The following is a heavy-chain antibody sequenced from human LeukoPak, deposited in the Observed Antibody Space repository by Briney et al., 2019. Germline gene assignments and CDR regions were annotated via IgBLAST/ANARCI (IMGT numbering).Heavy chain of an antibody. V-gene: IGHV1-2*06. Sequence: ASVKVSCKASGYTFTGYHIHWVRQAPGQGLEGMWRINPNTGETNFAQKFQGRVTMTRDTSITTAFMELSSLRPDDTTVYFCARDQGSIPRSWYKDYCGQGTQVTVSS. J-gene: IGHJ4*02. CDR2: INPNTGET. CDR1: GYTFTGYH. D-gene: IGHD6-13*01. CDR3: ARDQGSIPRSWYKDY.